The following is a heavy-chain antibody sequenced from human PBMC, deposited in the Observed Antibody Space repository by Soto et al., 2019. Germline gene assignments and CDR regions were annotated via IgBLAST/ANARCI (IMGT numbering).Heavy chain of an antibody. D-gene: IGHD3-22*01. J-gene: IGHJ5*02. V-gene: IGHV1-18*04. CDR2: ISAYNGNT. CDR1: GYTFTSYG. CDR3: ARIGYYYDSSGYYYVDWFDP. Sequence: ASVKVSCKASGYTFTSYGISWVRQAPGQGLEWMGWISAYNGNTNYAQKLQGRVTMTTDTSTSTAYMELRSLRSDDAAVYYCARIGYYYDSSGYYYVDWFDPWGQGTLVTVSS.